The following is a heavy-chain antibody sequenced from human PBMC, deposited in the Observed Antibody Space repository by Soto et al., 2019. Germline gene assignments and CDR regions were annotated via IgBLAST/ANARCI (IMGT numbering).Heavy chain of an antibody. CDR2: IYHSGST. CDR3: DRGGLELNYYDY. Sequence: SETLSLTCAVSGGSISSGGYSWSWIRQPPGKGLEWIGYIYHSGSTYYNPSLKSRVTISVDRSKNQFSLKLSSVTAADTAVYYCDRGGLELNYYDYWGQGTLVTVSS. V-gene: IGHV4-30-2*01. J-gene: IGHJ4*02. CDR1: GGSISSGGYS. D-gene: IGHD1-7*01.